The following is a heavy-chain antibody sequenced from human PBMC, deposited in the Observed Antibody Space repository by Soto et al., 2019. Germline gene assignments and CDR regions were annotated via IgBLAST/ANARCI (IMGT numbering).Heavy chain of an antibody. D-gene: IGHD4-4*01. J-gene: IGHJ3*02. V-gene: IGHV3-53*01. CDR3: ARENDYSNYLDAFDI. CDR2: IYSGGST. Sequence: GGSLRLSGETSGFTVSSNYISWVRQAPGKGLEWVSVIYSGGSTYYADSVKGRYTISRDNSKNTLYLQMNSLRAEDTAVYYCARENDYSNYLDAFDIWGQGTMVTVSS. CDR1: GFTVSSNY.